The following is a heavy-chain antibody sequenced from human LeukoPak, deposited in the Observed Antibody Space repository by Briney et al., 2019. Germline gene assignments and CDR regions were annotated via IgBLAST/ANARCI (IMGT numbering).Heavy chain of an antibody. D-gene: IGHD3-3*01. CDR1: GFTFDDYA. CDR2: ISWNSGSI. CDR3: AKEQITIFGVVIPHDAFDI. V-gene: IGHV3-9*01. J-gene: IGHJ3*02. Sequence: GGSLRLSCAASGFTFDDYAMHWVRQAPGKGLEWVSGISWNSGSIGYADSVKGRFTISRDNAKNSLYLQMNSLRAEDTALYYCAKEQITIFGVVIPHDAFDIWGQGTMVTVSP.